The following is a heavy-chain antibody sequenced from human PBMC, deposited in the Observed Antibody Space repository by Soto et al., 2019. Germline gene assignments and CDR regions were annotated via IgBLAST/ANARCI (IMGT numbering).Heavy chain of an antibody. Sequence: GASVKVSCKASGYTFTGYYMHWVRQAPGQGLEWMGWINPTSGGTNYAQKLQGRVTMTRDTSTSTAYMELSRVRSDDTAVYYCARDQLVSTAPNFYDYYGMDVWGQGTTVTVAS. J-gene: IGHJ6*02. CDR1: GYTFTGYY. D-gene: IGHD6-13*01. CDR2: INPTSGGT. CDR3: ARDQLVSTAPNFYDYYGMDV. V-gene: IGHV1-2*02.